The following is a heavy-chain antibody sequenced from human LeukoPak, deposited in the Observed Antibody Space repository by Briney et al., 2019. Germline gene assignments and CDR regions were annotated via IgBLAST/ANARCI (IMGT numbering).Heavy chain of an antibody. Sequence: GGSLTLSCAASGFIFSHHGMHWVRQAPGKGLEWVAVIRSDGTNRFYADSVKGRFTISRDNSQNTVFLQMDSLRVKDTAIYYCARDAQRGFDYSNSLKYWGHGTLVTVSS. CDR1: GFIFSHHG. J-gene: IGHJ4*01. CDR3: ARDAQRGFDYSNSLKY. D-gene: IGHD4-11*01. CDR2: IRSDGTNR. V-gene: IGHV3-33*01.